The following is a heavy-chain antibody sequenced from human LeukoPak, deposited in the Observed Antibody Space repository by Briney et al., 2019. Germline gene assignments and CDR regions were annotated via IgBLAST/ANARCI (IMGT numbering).Heavy chain of an antibody. CDR2: IKSKTSGGTT. CDR3: TTGATYSPGAFDI. V-gene: IGHV3-15*01. J-gene: IGHJ3*02. Sequence: PGGSLRLSCAASGFTFSTYAMSWVRQAPGKGLEWVGRIKSKTSGGTTDYAAPVKGRFTISRDDSQNTLFLQMNSLKTEDTAVYYCTTGATYSPGAFDIWGQGTMVTVSS. D-gene: IGHD3-16*01. CDR1: GFTFSTYA.